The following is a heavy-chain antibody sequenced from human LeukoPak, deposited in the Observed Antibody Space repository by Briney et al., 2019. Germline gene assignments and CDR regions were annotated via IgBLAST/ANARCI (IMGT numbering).Heavy chain of an antibody. D-gene: IGHD3-3*01. CDR2: IYYSGST. Sequence: SQTLSLTCTVSGGSLSRGGYYWSWIRHHPGKGLEWSGYIYYSGSTYYNPSLKSRVTISVDTSKNQFSLKLSSVTAADTAVYYCARVGRGSGYSRYYYYYYMDVWGKGTTVTVSS. J-gene: IGHJ6*03. CDR3: ARVGRGSGYSRYYYYYYMDV. CDR1: GGSLSRGGYY. V-gene: IGHV4-31*03.